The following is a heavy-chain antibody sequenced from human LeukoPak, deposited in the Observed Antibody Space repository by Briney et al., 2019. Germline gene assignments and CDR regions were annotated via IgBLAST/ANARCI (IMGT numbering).Heavy chain of an antibody. CDR3: AKAGKSTSWTPLGY. J-gene: IGHJ4*02. V-gene: IGHV3-23*01. CDR2: ISGSGGST. CDR1: GFTFSSYA. D-gene: IGHD2-2*01. Sequence: GGSLRLSCGASGFTFSSYAMSWVRQAPGKGLEWVSAISGSGGSTYYADSVKGRSTISRDNSKNTLYLQMNSLRAEDTAVYYCAKAGKSTSWTPLGYWGQGTLVTVSS.